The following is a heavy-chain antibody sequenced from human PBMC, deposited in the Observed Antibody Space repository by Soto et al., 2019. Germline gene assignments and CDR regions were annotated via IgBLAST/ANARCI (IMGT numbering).Heavy chain of an antibody. CDR3: AKKVYTGGYFDR. CDR1: GFTFSTYS. CDR2: ISSSSSTI. D-gene: IGHD5-18*01. Sequence: GGSLRLSCAASGFTFSTYSMNWVRQAPGKGLEWVSYISSSSSTIFYTDSVKGRFTISRDNSKNTLYLLMNSLRVEDTAVYYCAKKVYTGGYFDRWGRGTLVTVSS. V-gene: IGHV3-48*01. J-gene: IGHJ2*01.